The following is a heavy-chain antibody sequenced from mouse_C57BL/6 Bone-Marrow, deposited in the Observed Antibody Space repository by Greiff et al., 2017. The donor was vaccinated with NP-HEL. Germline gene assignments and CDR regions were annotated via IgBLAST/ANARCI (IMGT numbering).Heavy chain of an antibody. V-gene: IGHV5-4*01. CDR1: GFTFSSYA. CDR3: ARWLLEYFDV. D-gene: IGHD2-3*01. Sequence: EVQGVESGGGLVKPGGSLKLSCAASGFTFSSYAMSWVRQTPEKRLEWVATISDGGSYTYYPDNVKGRITISRDNAKNNLYLQMSHLKSEDTAMYYCARWLLEYFDVWGTGTTVTVSS. J-gene: IGHJ1*03. CDR2: ISDGGSYT.